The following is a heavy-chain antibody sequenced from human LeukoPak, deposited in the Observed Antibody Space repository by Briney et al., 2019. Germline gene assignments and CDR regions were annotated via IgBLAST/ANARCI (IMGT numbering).Heavy chain of an antibody. D-gene: IGHD3-22*01. J-gene: IGHJ4*02. Sequence: SETLSLTCTVSGGSISSDGYYWSWIRQHPGKGLEWIGYIYYSGSTYYNPSLKSRVTISVDTSKIQFSLKLSSVTAADTAVYYCARDSVDSSGYYHYFDYWGQGTLVTVSS. CDR1: GGSISSDGYY. CDR2: IYYSGST. V-gene: IGHV4-31*03. CDR3: ARDSVDSSGYYHYFDY.